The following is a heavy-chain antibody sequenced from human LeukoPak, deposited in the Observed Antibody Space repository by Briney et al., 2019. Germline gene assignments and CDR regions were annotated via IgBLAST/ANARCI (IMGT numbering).Heavy chain of an antibody. CDR2: INTDGSST. V-gene: IGHV3-74*01. D-gene: IGHD2-2*01. Sequence: GGSLRLSCAASGFTFSSYWMHWVRQAPGKGLVWVSRINTDGSSTSYADSVKGRFTISRDNAKNTLYLQMNSLRAEDTAVYYCARDRYCSSTSCLPALDYWGQGTLVTVSS. CDR3: ARDRYCSSTSCLPALDY. J-gene: IGHJ4*02. CDR1: GFTFSSYW.